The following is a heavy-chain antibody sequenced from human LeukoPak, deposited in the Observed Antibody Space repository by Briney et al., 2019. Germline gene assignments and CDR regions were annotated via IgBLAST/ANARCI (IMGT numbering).Heavy chain of an antibody. D-gene: IGHD2-21*02. Sequence: SQTLSLTCTVSGGSIGGGGYYWSWIRQHPGKGLEWIGYIYYSGSTYYNPSLKSRVTISVDTSKNQFSLKLSSVTAADTAVYYCAREVVVTAGYYYYGMDVWGQGTTVTVSS. CDR1: GGSIGGGGYY. V-gene: IGHV4-31*03. J-gene: IGHJ6*02. CDR3: AREVVVTAGYYYYGMDV. CDR2: IYYSGST.